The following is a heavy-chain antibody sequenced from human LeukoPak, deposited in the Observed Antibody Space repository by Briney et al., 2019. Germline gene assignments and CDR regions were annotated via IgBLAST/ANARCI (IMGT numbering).Heavy chain of an antibody. J-gene: IGHJ4*02. CDR3: AKGHIAVAGTRGYFDY. D-gene: IGHD6-19*01. CDR1: GFTFSSHA. V-gene: IGHV3-23*01. CDR2: ISGSGGST. Sequence: KTGGSLRLSCAASGFTFSSHAMSWVRQAPGKGLKWASAISGSGGSTYYADSVKGRFTISRDNSKNTLYLQMNSLRAEDTAVYYCAKGHIAVAGTRGYFDYWGQGTLVTVSS.